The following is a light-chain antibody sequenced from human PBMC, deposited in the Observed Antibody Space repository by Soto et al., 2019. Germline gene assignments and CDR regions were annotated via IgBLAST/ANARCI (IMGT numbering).Light chain of an antibody. Sequence: QSVLTQPASVSGSPGQSITISCTGTSSDVGAYIYVSWYQHHPGKAPKVMIYEVTNRPSGVSDRFSGSKSGNTASLTISGLQAEDAADYYCCSYTSSRTYVFGTGTKVTVL. CDR1: SSDVGAYIY. CDR2: EVT. CDR3: CSYTSSRTYV. J-gene: IGLJ1*01. V-gene: IGLV2-14*01.